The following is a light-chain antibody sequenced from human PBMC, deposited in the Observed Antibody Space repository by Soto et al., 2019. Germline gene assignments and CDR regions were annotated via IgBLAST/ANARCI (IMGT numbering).Light chain of an antibody. J-gene: IGKJ4*01. Sequence: EIVLTQSPGTLSLSPGERATLSCRASQSVSSYLAWYQQKPGQAPRLLIYSVSSRATGIPDRFSGSGSGTDFTLTISRLEPEDFAVYYCQQYSIFALTFGGGTKVEIK. CDR1: QSVSSY. CDR2: SVS. CDR3: QQYSIFALT. V-gene: IGKV3-20*01.